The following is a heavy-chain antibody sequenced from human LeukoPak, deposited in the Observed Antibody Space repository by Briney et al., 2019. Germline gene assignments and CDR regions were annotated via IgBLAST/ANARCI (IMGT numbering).Heavy chain of an antibody. D-gene: IGHD2-2*01. CDR2: IYYSGST. Sequence: SETLSLTCTVSGGSISISSYYWGWIRRPPGKGLEWIGSIYYSGSTYYNPSLKSRVTISVDTSKNQFSLKLSSVTAADTAVYYCARRPVVGPGAIDYWGQGTLVTVSS. CDR3: ARRPVVGPGAIDY. CDR1: GGSISISSYY. J-gene: IGHJ4*02. V-gene: IGHV4-39*01.